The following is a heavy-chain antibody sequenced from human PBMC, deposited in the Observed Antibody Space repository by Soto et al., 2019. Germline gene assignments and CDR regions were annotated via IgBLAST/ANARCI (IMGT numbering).Heavy chain of an antibody. CDR3: ARVCSGGSCYVSWFDP. D-gene: IGHD2-15*01. J-gene: IGHJ5*02. CDR2: IIPIFGTA. V-gene: IGHV1-69*01. Sequence: QVQLVQSGAEVKKPGSSVKVSCKASGGTFSSYAISWVRQAPGQGLEWMGGIIPIFGTANYAQKFEGRVTITADEPTSTAYVELRSLRSEDTAVYYCARVCSGGSCYVSWFDPWGQGTLVTVSS. CDR1: GGTFSSYA.